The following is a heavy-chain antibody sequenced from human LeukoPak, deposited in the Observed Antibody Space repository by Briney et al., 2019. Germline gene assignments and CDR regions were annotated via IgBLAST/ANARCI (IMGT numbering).Heavy chain of an antibody. V-gene: IGHV3-21*01. J-gene: IGHJ6*03. Sequence: GGSLRLSCAASGFTFSNYAIHWVRQAPGKAMEWVSSITSSGTYIFYADSVKGRFTISRDNAKNSLYLQMDSLGPEDTAVYYCARDPYSGNYGNDYYYYMDVWGKGTTVTISS. D-gene: IGHD1-26*01. CDR3: ARDPYSGNYGNDYYYYMDV. CDR1: GFTFSNYA. CDR2: ITSSGTYI.